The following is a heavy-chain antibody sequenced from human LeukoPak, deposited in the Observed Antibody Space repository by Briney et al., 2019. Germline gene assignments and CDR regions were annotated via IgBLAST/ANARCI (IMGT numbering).Heavy chain of an antibody. J-gene: IGHJ4*02. CDR2: IWYDGSNK. CDR1: GFTFSSYG. D-gene: IGHD5-12*01. Sequence: PGGSLRLSCAASGFTFSSYGMHWVRQAPGKGLEWVAVIWYDGSNKYYADSVKGRFTISRDNSKNTLYLQMNSLRAEDTAVYYCARDTHPRYSGYDWYYWGQGTLVTVSS. CDR3: ARDTHPRYSGYDWYY. V-gene: IGHV3-33*01.